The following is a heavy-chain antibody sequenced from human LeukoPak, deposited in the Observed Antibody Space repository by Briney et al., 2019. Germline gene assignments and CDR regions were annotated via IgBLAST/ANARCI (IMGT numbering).Heavy chain of an antibody. V-gene: IGHV1-69*06. Sequence: AVKVSCKASGGTFSSYAISWVRQAPGQGLEWMGGIIPIFGTANYAQKFQGRVTITADKSTSTAYMELSSLRSEDTAVYYCARLRGYSGYDLRGWFDPWGQGTLVTVSS. D-gene: IGHD5-12*01. CDR2: IIPIFGTA. CDR3: ARLRGYSGYDLRGWFDP. CDR1: GGTFSSYA. J-gene: IGHJ5*02.